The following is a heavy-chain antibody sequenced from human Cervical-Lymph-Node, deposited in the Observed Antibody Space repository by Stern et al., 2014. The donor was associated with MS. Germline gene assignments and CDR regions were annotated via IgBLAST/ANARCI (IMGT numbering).Heavy chain of an antibody. J-gene: IGHJ4*02. CDR2: TYYGGSS. CDR1: GGSIFSYY. CDR3: AKSVIATLNFDS. Sequence: QVQLVESGPGLVKPSETLSLTCTVSGGSIFSYYWSWIRQRPGKGPEWIGYTYYGGSSNYNPSLKSRVTISVDTSKKQFSLKLSSVTAADTAVYYCAKSVIATLNFDSWGRGTLVTVSS. D-gene: IGHD2-21*01. V-gene: IGHV4-59*01.